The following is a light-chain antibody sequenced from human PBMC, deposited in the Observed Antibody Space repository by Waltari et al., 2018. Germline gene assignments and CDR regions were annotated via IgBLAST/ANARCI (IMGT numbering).Light chain of an antibody. V-gene: IGKV3-20*01. J-gene: IGKJ1*01. Sequence: ENVLTQSPGTLSLSPGERATLSCRASLSIGNNYLAWYQQKPGQAPRLLIYAASIRATGIPDRFSGSGSGTDFTLTISRLEPEDFAVFYCHQYDRSPWTFGQGTKVEF. CDR2: AAS. CDR1: LSIGNNY. CDR3: HQYDRSPWT.